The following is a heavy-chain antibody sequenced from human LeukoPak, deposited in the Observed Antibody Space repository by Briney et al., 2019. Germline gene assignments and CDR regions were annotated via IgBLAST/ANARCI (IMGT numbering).Heavy chain of an antibody. CDR2: IYSGGST. CDR3: ARERTNYYDSSGSPKGAFDI. J-gene: IGHJ3*02. D-gene: IGHD3-22*01. Sequence: PGGSLRLSCAASGFTVSSNYMSWVRQAPGKGLEWVSVIYSGGSTYYADSVKGRFTISRDNSKNTLYLQMNSLRAEDTAVYYCARERTNYYDSSGSPKGAFDIWGQGTMVTVSS. CDR1: GFTVSSNY. V-gene: IGHV3-53*01.